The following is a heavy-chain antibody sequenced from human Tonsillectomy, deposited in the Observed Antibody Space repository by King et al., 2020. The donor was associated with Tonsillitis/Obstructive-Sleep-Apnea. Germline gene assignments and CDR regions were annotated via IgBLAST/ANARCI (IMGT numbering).Heavy chain of an antibody. CDR1: GFTFSSYS. D-gene: IGHD2-2*01. J-gene: IGHJ3*02. Sequence: QLVQSGGGLVRSGGSLRLSCAASGFTFSSYSMNWVRQAPGKGLEWVSYISSSSDTIYYADSVKGRFTISRDNAENSLYLQMNSLRDEDTAVYYCAREYCSRTSCYDAFDIWGQGTTVTVSS. V-gene: IGHV3-48*02. CDR3: AREYCSRTSCYDAFDI. CDR2: ISSSSDTI.